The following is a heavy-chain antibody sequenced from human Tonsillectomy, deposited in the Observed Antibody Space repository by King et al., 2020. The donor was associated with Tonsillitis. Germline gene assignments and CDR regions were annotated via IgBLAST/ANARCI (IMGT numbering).Heavy chain of an antibody. CDR2: ISSSGST. V-gene: IGHV4-61*02. Sequence: HVQLQESGPGLVRPSQTLSLTCTVSGGSIDSGSYYWTWIRQPAGKGLELIGRISSSGSTNYNPSLKSRVTMSLDTSKKQFSLRLSSVTAADAAVYYCAREEYYWHPKFDSWGQGTLVTVSS. J-gene: IGHJ4*02. D-gene: IGHD3-10*01. CDR1: GGSIDSGSYY. CDR3: AREEYYWHPKFDS.